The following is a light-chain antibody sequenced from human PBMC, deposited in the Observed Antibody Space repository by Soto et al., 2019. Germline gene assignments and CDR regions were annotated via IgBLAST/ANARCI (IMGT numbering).Light chain of an antibody. CDR1: QSVSSSF. CDR3: QQRYNWPRT. V-gene: IGKV3D-20*02. CDR2: GAS. J-gene: IGKJ1*01. Sequence: EIVFNKSPGTLSLSPGERATLSCRASQSVSSSFVAWFQQKPGQAPRLLIYGASRRATGIPDRFTGSGSGTDFTLTISRLEPEDFAVYYCQQRYNWPRTFGQGTKVDIK.